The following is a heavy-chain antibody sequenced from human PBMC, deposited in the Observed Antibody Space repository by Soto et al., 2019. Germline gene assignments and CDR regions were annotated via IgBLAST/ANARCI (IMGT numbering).Heavy chain of an antibody. CDR3: ARLLGSSGWLNAAFDV. D-gene: IGHD6-19*01. J-gene: IGHJ3*01. Sequence: DSLKISCKGSGYSFTSYSIYWVRQMPGKGLERMGIIYPGDSDTRDSPSFQGQVTISADKSISTAYLQWRSLKASDPAMYYCARLLGSSGWLNAAFDVWGQGTMVTVSS. V-gene: IGHV5-51*01. CDR1: GYSFTSYS. CDR2: IYPGDSDT.